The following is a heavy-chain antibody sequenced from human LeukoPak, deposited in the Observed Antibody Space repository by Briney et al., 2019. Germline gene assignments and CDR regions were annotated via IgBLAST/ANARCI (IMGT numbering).Heavy chain of an antibody. J-gene: IGHJ4*02. Sequence: PGGSLRLSGVASGFTFSNYAMHWVRQAPAKGLEWLAVSSYDGSMKFHADSVKGRFTMSRDNSKNTLYLQMNSLRDEDTAVYYCAGRGVVAATGIRGFYIDYWGQGSLVTVSS. V-gene: IGHV3-30*04. D-gene: IGHD6-13*01. CDR3: AGRGVVAATGIRGFYIDY. CDR1: GFTFSNYA. CDR2: SSYDGSMK.